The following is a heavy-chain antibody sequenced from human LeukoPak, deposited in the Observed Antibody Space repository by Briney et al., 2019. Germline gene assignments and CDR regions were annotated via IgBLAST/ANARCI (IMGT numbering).Heavy chain of an antibody. V-gene: IGHV4-59*11. Sequence: SETLSLTCTVSGVSIGSHYWSWIRQSPGKGLEWIGCVYNSGTTVYNPSLTGRVTISVDTSKNQFSLKLSSVTAADTAVYYCARGRNHYYDSSGYAFDIWGQGTMVTVSS. CDR2: VYNSGTT. D-gene: IGHD3-22*01. J-gene: IGHJ3*02. CDR1: GVSIGSHY. CDR3: ARGRNHYYDSSGYAFDI.